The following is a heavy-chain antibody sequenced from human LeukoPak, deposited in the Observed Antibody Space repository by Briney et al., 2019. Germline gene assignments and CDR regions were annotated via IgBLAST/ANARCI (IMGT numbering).Heavy chain of an antibody. CDR3: AREGLGFYYDSSGYYY. Sequence: GASVKVSCKASGYTFTSYYMHWVRQAPGQGLEWMGIINPSGGSTSYAQKFQGRVTMTRDMSTSTVYMELSSLRSEDTAVYYCAREGLGFYYDSSGYYYWGQGTLVTVSS. CDR1: GYTFTSYY. CDR2: INPSGGST. V-gene: IGHV1-46*01. J-gene: IGHJ4*02. D-gene: IGHD3-22*01.